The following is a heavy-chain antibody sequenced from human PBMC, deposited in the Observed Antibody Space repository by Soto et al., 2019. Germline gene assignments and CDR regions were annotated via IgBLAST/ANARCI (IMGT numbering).Heavy chain of an antibody. J-gene: IGHJ3*02. CDR3: ATSRGQWLATDAFDI. CDR2: INAGNGNT. Sequence: ASVKVSCKASGYTFTSYAMHWVRQAPGQRLEWMGWINAGNGNTKYSQKFQGRVTITRDTSASTAYMELSSLRSEDTAVYYCATSRGQWLATDAFDIWGQGTMVNVSS. CDR1: GYTFTSYA. V-gene: IGHV1-3*01. D-gene: IGHD6-19*01.